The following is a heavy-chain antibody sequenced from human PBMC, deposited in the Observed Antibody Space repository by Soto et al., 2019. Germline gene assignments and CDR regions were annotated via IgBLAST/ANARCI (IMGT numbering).Heavy chain of an antibody. CDR2: INHSGST. D-gene: IGHD6-19*01. Sequence: QVQLQQWGAGLLKPSETLSLTCAVYGGSFSGYYWSWIRQPPGKGLEWIGEINHSGSTNYNPSLKSRGTISVDTSKNQFSLKLSSVTAADTAVYYCARVRKGIAVAGRYWYFDLWGRGTLVTVSS. CDR1: GGSFSGYY. CDR3: ARVRKGIAVAGRYWYFDL. J-gene: IGHJ2*01. V-gene: IGHV4-34*01.